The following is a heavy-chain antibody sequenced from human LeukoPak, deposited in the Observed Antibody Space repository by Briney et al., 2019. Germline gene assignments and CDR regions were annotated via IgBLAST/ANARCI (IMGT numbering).Heavy chain of an antibody. V-gene: IGHV4-59*08. D-gene: IGHD3-22*01. Sequence: SETLSLTCTVSGGSISSYYWSWIRQPPGKGLEWIGYIYYSGSTNYNPSLKSRVTISVDTSKNQFSLKLSPVTAADTAVYYCARHDSIGYEAFDIWGQGTMVTVSS. CDR3: ARHDSIGYEAFDI. CDR2: IYYSGST. J-gene: IGHJ3*02. CDR1: GGSISSYY.